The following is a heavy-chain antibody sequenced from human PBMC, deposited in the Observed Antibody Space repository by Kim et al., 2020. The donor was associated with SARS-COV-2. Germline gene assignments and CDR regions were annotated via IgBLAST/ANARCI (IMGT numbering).Heavy chain of an antibody. CDR1: GGSISSSSYY. D-gene: IGHD5-18*01. J-gene: IGHJ6*02. CDR3: AREGSWIQLWLNYYGMDV. CDR2: IYYSGST. V-gene: IGHV4-39*07. Sequence: SETLSLTCTVSGGSISSSSYYWGWIRQPPGKGLEWIGSIYYSGSTYYNPSLKSRVTISVDTSKNQFSLKLSSVTAADTAVYYCAREGSWIQLWLNYYGMDVWGQGTTVTVSS.